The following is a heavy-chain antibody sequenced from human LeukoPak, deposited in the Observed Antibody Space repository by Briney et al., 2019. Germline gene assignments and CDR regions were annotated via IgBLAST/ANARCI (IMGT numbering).Heavy chain of an antibody. J-gene: IGHJ4*02. CDR2: ISWNSGSI. D-gene: IGHD2-2*01. CDR1: GFTFDDYA. V-gene: IGHV3-9*03. Sequence: GGSLRLSCAAPGFTFDDYAMHWVRQAPGKGLEWVSGISWNSGSIGYADSVKGRFTISRDNAKNSLYLQMNSLRAEDMALYYCAKGYCGSTSCHFAYWGQGTLVTVSS. CDR3: AKGYCGSTSCHFAY.